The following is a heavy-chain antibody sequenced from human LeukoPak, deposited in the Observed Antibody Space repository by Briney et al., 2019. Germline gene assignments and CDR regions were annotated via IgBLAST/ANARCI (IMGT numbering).Heavy chain of an antibody. CDR1: GGSFSGYY. D-gene: IGHD6-19*01. J-gene: IGHJ1*01. V-gene: IGHV4-34*01. Sequence: SETLSLTCAVYGGSFSGYYWSWIRQPPGKGLEWIGEINHSGSTNYNPSLKSRVTISVDTSKNQFSLKLSSVTAADTAVYYCARALIWRSSGWYASAEYFQHWGQGTLVTVSS. CDR3: ARALIWRSSGWYASAEYFQH. CDR2: INHSGST.